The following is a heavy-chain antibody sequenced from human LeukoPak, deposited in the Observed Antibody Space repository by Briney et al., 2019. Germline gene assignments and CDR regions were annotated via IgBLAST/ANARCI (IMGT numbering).Heavy chain of an antibody. V-gene: IGHV3-21*01. J-gene: IGHJ4*02. CDR1: GFTFSTYT. D-gene: IGHD1-14*01. CDR2: VSSGSSYR. Sequence: AGGSLRLSRAASGFTFSTYTMNWVRQAPGKGLEWVSSVSSGSSYRYHADSVKDRFSISRDNAKNSLYLQKNSLRAEDTAVYYCAIASRQYKDLPYYFDCSGQGTLVTVSS. CDR3: AIASRQYKDLPYYFDC.